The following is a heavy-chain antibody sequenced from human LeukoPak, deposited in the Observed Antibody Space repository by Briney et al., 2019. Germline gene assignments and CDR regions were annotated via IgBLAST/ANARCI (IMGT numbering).Heavy chain of an antibody. D-gene: IGHD5-18*01. CDR2: INQDGSEK. V-gene: IGHV3-7*01. Sequence: RTGGSLRLSCAASGFTFSSYLMTWVRQAPGKGLEWVARINQDGSEKYYLDSVKGRFTISRDNAKNSLYLQMNSLRAEDTAVYYCARASWIQLWSFDYWGQGTLVTVSS. CDR3: ARASWIQLWSFDY. CDR1: GFTFSSYL. J-gene: IGHJ4*02.